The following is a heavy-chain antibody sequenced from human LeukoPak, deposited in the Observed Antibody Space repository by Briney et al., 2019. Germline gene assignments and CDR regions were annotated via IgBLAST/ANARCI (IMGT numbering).Heavy chain of an antibody. V-gene: IGHV4-38-2*02. D-gene: IGHD6-13*01. J-gene: IGHJ3*02. CDR3: ARVEQQLVSDAFDI. CDR1: GYSISSGYY. CDR2: IYHSGST. Sequence: SETLSLTCTVSGYSISSGYYWGWIRQPPGKGLEWVASIYHSGSTYYNPSLKSRVTISVDTSKNQFSLRLTSVTAADTAVYYCARVEQQLVSDAFDIWGQGTMVTVSS.